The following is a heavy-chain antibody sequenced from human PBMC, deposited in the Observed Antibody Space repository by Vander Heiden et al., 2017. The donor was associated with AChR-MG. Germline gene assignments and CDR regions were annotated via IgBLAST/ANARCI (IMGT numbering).Heavy chain of an antibody. CDR1: GFNFSSFG. D-gene: IGHD6-19*01. Sequence: QAQLVESGGAVVQPGTSLGLSCAAAGFNFSSFGMHRVRQAQGKGLECVAVISYDGSNKYYAVSVTGRFTISRDNSKNTLYLQMNSLGAEDTAVYYCAKDGGSGWIPAWGQGTLVTVSS. J-gene: IGHJ5*02. CDR2: ISYDGSNK. V-gene: IGHV3-30*18. CDR3: AKDGGSGWIPA.